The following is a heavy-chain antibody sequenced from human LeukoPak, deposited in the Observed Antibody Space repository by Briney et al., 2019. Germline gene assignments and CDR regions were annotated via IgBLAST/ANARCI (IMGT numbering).Heavy chain of an antibody. J-gene: IGHJ5*02. Sequence: LTGGSLRLSCAASGFTFDDYDMSWVRQAPGKGLEWVSNINWHGGSATYADSVKGRFTISRDNSKNTLYLQMNSLRAEDTAVYYCAKDLTPYFENWFDPWGQGTLVTVSS. D-gene: IGHD2/OR15-2a*01. CDR3: AKDLTPYFENWFDP. V-gene: IGHV3-20*04. CDR1: GFTFDDYD. CDR2: INWHGGSA.